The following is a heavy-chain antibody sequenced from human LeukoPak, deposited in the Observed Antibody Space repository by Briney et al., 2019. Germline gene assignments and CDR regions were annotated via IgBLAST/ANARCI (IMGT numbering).Heavy chain of an antibody. V-gene: IGHV3-73*01. J-gene: IGHJ4*02. CDR3: TRPDDYGDY. Sequence: GGCLRLSCAASGFTFSSYWMSWVRQASGKGLEWVGRIRSKANNDATAYAASVKGRFTISRDDSKNTAYLQMNSLKTEDTAVYYCTRPDDYGDYWGQGTLVTVSS. CDR2: IRSKANNDAT. CDR1: GFTFSSYW.